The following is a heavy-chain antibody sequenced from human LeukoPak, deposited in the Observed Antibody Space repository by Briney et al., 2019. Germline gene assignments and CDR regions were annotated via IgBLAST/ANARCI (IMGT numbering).Heavy chain of an antibody. CDR1: GFTFRSYG. Sequence: GGSLRLSCAASGFTFRSYGMHWVRQAPGKGLEYVSAISSNGGRTYYANSVKGRFTISRDNSRNTLYLQMGSLRAEDMAVYYCATYYYDSGGFHFYHWGRGTLVTVSS. D-gene: IGHD3-22*01. CDR2: ISSNGGRT. CDR3: ATYYYDSGGFHFYH. V-gene: IGHV3-64*01. J-gene: IGHJ5*02.